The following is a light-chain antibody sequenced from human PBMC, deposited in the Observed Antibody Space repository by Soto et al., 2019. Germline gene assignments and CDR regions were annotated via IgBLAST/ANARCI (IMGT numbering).Light chain of an antibody. CDR3: QQRSIWPPWT. J-gene: IGKJ1*01. CDR1: QSVSNF. Sequence: EIVLTQSPATLSLSPGERASLTCRASQSVSNFLAWYQHKPGQAPRLLIYDASVRATGVPARFSGSGSGTDFSLTNSSLEPEDFAIYYCQQRSIWPPWTFGQGTKVELK. CDR2: DAS. V-gene: IGKV3-11*01.